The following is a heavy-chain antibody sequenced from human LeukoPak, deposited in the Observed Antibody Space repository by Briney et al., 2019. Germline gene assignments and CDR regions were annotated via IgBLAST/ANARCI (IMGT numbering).Heavy chain of an antibody. V-gene: IGHV1-18*01. CDR2: ISAYNGNT. J-gene: IGHJ4*02. CDR1: GYTFTSYG. Sequence: ASVKVSCKASGYTFTSYGISWVRQAPGQGLEWMGWISAYNGNTNYAQKLQGRVTMTTDTSTSTAYMELRSLRSDDTAVYYCARDVGLRYYYDSSGYNWGQGTLVIVSS. CDR3: ARDVGLRYYYDSSGYN. D-gene: IGHD3-22*01.